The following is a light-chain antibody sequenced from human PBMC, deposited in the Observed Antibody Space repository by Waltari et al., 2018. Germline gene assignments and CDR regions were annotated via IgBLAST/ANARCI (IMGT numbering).Light chain of an antibody. Sequence: DVVMTQSPLSLPVTLGQPASISRRSSQSLVHSDGNTYVTWFHQRPGQSPRRLIYEVSNRDSGVPDRFSGSGSGTDFTLKISRVEAEDIGVYYCMQGTHWPTFGQGTKVEIK. CDR3: MQGTHWPT. CDR1: QSLVHSDGNTY. J-gene: IGKJ1*01. CDR2: EVS. V-gene: IGKV2-30*02.